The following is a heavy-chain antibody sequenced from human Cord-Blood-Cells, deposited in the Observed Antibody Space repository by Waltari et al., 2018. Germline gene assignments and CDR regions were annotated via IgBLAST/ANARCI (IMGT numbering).Heavy chain of an antibody. D-gene: IGHD3-3*01. V-gene: IGHV1-8*03. CDR3: ARGGSGITIFGVVISKNWFDP. CDR2: RNPKGGKR. CDR1: GYTFTSYD. J-gene: IGHJ5*02. Sequence: QVQLVQSGAEVKKPGASVKVSCKASGYTFTSYDINWVRQATGQGLEWMGWRNPKGGKRGHEQKCQGRVTITRNTSISTAYMELSSLGSEDTAVYYCARGGSGITIFGVVISKNWFDPWGQGTLVTVSS.